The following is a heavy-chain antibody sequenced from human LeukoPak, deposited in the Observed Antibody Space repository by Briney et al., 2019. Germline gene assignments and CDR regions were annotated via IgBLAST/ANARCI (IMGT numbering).Heavy chain of an antibody. CDR2: INHSGGT. J-gene: IGHJ6*03. D-gene: IGHD4-23*01. CDR1: GGSFSGYY. Sequence: SETLSLTCAVYGGSFSGYYWSWIRQPPGKGLEWIGEINHSGGTNYNPSLKSRVTISVDTSKNQFSLKLSSVTAADTAVYYCARGGRWSYYYYYYMDVWGKGTTVTVSS. V-gene: IGHV4-34*01. CDR3: ARGGRWSYYYYYYMDV.